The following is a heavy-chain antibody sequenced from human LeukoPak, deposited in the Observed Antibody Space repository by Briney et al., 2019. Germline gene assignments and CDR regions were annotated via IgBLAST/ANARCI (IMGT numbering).Heavy chain of an antibody. J-gene: IGHJ4*02. CDR1: GFTFSTYA. Sequence: GGSLRLSCSASGFTFSTYAMHWVRQAPGKGLEFVSAISSNGGSTFYADSVKGRFTISRDNSKDTLYLQMSSLRAEDTAVYYCVKSAYSRSYFILDYWGQGTLVTVSS. CDR3: VKSAYSRSYFILDY. D-gene: IGHD1-26*01. CDR2: ISSNGGST. V-gene: IGHV3-64D*09.